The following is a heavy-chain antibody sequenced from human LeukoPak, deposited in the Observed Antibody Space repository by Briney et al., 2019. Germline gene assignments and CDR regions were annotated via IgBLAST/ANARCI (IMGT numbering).Heavy chain of an antibody. CDR3: ARLRQEPYYYDSSGLAIYYFGY. CDR2: IYYSGST. V-gene: IGHV4-59*08. CDR1: GGSLSSYY. Sequence: SETLSLTCTVSGGSLSSYYWSWIRQPPGKGLEWIGYIYYSGSTNYNPSLKSRVTISVDTSKNQFSLKLSSVTAADTAVYYCARLRQEPYYYDSSGLAIYYFGYWGQGTLVTVSS. J-gene: IGHJ4*02. D-gene: IGHD3-22*01.